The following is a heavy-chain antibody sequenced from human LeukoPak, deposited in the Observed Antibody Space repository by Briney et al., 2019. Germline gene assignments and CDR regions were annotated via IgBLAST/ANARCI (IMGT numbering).Heavy chain of an antibody. D-gene: IGHD2/OR15-2a*01. CDR1: GFTFSNYA. V-gene: IGHV3-30*02. J-gene: IGHJ6*03. CDR3: AKPGFQWGEYLYYMDV. CDR2: IRHDGSDI. Sequence: PGGSLRLSCAASGFTFSNYAMHWVRQAPGKGLEWVAFIRHDGSDIYYADSVRGRFTISRDNSKNTLYFQMNSLIYEDTAVYYCAKPGFQWGEYLYYMDVWGKGSTVTVSS.